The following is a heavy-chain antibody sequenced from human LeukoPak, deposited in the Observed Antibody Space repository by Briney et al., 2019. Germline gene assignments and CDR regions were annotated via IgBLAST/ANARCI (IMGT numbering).Heavy chain of an antibody. D-gene: IGHD5-12*01. J-gene: IGHJ6*02. V-gene: IGHV3-48*01. CDR2: ISSSSSTI. CDR1: GFTFSSYS. CDR3: ARVTGLRFMDV. Sequence: GGSLRLSCAASGFTFSSYSMNWVRQAPGKGLEWVSYISSSSSTIYYAGSVKGRFTISRDNAKNSLYLQMNSLRAEDTAVYYCARVTGLRFMDVWGQGTTVTVSS.